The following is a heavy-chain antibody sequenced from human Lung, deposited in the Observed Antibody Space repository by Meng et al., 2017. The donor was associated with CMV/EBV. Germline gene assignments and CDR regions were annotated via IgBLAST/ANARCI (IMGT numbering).Heavy chain of an antibody. Sequence: SVKVSCKAPGDTFSKYVTSWVRQAPGQGLEWMGGIIPMRAATNYAQRFQGRVTITADKSTATVYMELSSLRSEDTAVYYCVGSEEFYHFRSGWEWYYHYGMDVWGPGTTVTGSS. CDR1: GDTFSKYV. CDR3: VGSEEFYHFRSGWEWYYHYGMDV. D-gene: IGHD3-3*01. J-gene: IGHJ6*02. V-gene: IGHV1-69*10. CDR2: IIPMRAAT.